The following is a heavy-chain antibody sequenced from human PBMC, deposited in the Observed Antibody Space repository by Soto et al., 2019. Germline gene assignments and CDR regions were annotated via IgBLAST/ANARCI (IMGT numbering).Heavy chain of an antibody. V-gene: IGHV1-2*04. J-gene: IGHJ6*02. CDR1: GYTFTSYY. CDR2: INPNTGGT. Sequence: GASVKVSCKASGYTFTSYYVHWVRQAPGQGLEWMGWINPNTGGTNYAQKFQGWVTMTRDTSISTAYMELSRLRSDDTAMYYCARSEAVLRRQXYYYYSGMDVWSQGTTVTVSS. CDR3: ARSEAVLRRQXYYYYSGMDV. D-gene: IGHD4-17*01.